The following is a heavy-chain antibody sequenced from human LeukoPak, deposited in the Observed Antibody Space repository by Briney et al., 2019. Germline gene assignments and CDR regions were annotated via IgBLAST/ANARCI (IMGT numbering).Heavy chain of an antibody. CDR3: ARKGIRGVEIDY. Sequence: PGGSLRLSCAASGFTFSSYWMYWVRQAPGKGLVWVSRIKSDGSSTRYADSVKGRFTISRDNAKNTLYLQMNSLRAEDTAVYYCARKGIRGVEIDYWGQGTLVTVSS. CDR1: GFTFSSYW. J-gene: IGHJ4*02. CDR2: IKSDGSST. V-gene: IGHV3-74*01. D-gene: IGHD3-10*01.